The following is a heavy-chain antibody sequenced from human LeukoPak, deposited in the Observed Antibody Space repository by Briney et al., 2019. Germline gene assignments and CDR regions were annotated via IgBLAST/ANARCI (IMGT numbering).Heavy chain of an antibody. V-gene: IGHV3-21*06. CDR2: ISSTSTYI. CDR1: GFTFSSYT. D-gene: IGHD6-25*01. CDR3: ARGMRQIDDAFDL. Sequence: GGSLRLSCAASGFTFSSYTMNWVRQAPGKGLEWVSSISSTSTYIHDADSVKGRFTIYRDNAKNSLYLQMNSLRAEDTAMYYCARGMRQIDDAFDLWGQGTMVTVSS. J-gene: IGHJ3*01.